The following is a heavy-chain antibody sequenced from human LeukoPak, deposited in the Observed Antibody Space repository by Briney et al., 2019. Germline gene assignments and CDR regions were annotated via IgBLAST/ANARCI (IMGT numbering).Heavy chain of an antibody. J-gene: IGHJ4*02. CDR1: GFTFSSFS. Sequence: GGSLRLSCAASGFTFSSFSMNWVRQAPGKGLEWVSSISSSSSYTFYAGSVKGRFTISRDNAKNSLSLQMNSLRAEDTALYYCAKGTKPVMTIPDYWGQGTLVTVSS. CDR3: AKGTKPVMTIPDY. D-gene: IGHD4/OR15-4a*01. V-gene: IGHV3-21*01. CDR2: ISSSSSYT.